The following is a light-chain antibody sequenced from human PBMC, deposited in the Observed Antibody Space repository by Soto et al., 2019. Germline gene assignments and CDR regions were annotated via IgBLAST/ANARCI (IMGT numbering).Light chain of an antibody. Sequence: QSALTQPASVSGSPGQSVTISCTGTSSDIGAYKYVSWYQHHPGKSPRLLIYEVSNRPSGLSNRFSASKSGNTASLTISGPQAEDEEDYYCCSYRRSSTLVFGGGTKLTVL. CDR3: CSYRRSSTLV. CDR2: EVS. CDR1: SSDIGAYKY. V-gene: IGLV2-14*01. J-gene: IGLJ2*01.